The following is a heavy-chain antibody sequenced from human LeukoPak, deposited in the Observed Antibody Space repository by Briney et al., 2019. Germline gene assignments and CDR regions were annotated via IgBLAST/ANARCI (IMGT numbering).Heavy chain of an antibody. V-gene: IGHV1-46*01. Sequence: ASVKVSCKASGYTFTSYYMHWVRQAPGQGLEWMGIINPSGGSTSYAQKFQGRVTMTRDTSTSTVYMELSSLRSEDTAVYYCARDLLLYNWNRKGTPFEYWGQGTLVTVSS. CDR3: ARDLLLYNWNRKGTPFEY. CDR1: GYTFTSYY. CDR2: INPSGGST. D-gene: IGHD1-20*01. J-gene: IGHJ4*02.